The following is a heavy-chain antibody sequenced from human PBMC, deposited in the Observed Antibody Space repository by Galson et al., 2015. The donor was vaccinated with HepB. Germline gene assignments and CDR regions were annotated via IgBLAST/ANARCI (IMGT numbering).Heavy chain of an antibody. CDR1: GYTLTELS. Sequence: SVKVSCKVSGYTLTELSMHWVRQAPGKGLEWMGGFDPEDGETIYAQKFQGRVTMTEDTSTDTAYMELSSLRSEDTAGCYWAGLGYCISTGCYPSLTEGWFAPWGQGTLVTASS. CDR2: FDPEDGET. J-gene: IGHJ5*02. V-gene: IGHV1-24*01. D-gene: IGHD2-2*01. CDR3: AGLGYCISTGCYPSLTEGWFAP.